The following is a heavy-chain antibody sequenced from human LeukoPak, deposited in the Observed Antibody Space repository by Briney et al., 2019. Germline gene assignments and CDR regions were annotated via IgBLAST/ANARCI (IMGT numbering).Heavy chain of an antibody. D-gene: IGHD6-6*01. CDR2: ISAYNGNT. CDR3: ARTPEYSRTRLDY. J-gene: IGHJ4*02. Sequence: GASVTAACKAYGYTFTSYGISWVRQAPGQGLEWMGWISAYNGNTNYAQKLQGRVTMTTDTSTSTAYMERRSLSSDDTAVYYCARTPEYSRTRLDYWGQGTLVTVSS. V-gene: IGHV1-18*01. CDR1: GYTFTSYG.